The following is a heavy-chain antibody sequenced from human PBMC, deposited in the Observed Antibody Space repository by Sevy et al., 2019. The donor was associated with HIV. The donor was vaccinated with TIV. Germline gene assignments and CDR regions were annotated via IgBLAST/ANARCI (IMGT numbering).Heavy chain of an antibody. J-gene: IGHJ6*02. CDR2: ILPMFERI. CDR3: ATGAVAGSGHRFSVHGLDV. D-gene: IGHD6-19*01. CDR1: GNSFRNSA. V-gene: IGHV1-69*13. Sequence: ASVKVSCKASGNSFRNSAVSWVRQAPGHGLEWMGGILPMFERITYAQRFQDRLTVSADESTNTIYMEVRNLESEDTAIYYCATGAVAGSGHRFSVHGLDVWGQGTTVTVSS.